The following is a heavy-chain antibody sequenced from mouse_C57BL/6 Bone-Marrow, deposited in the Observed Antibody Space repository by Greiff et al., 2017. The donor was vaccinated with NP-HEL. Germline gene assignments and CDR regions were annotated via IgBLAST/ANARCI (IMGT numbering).Heavy chain of an antibody. CDR3: ARYYYGSSYNY. CDR1: GYTFTSYW. Sequence: VQLQQPGAELVKPGASVKLSCKASGYTFTSYWMHWVKQRPGQGLEWIGMIHPNSGSTNYNEKFKSKATLTVDKSSSIAYMQLSSLTSEDSAVYYCARYYYGSSYNYWGQGTTLTVSS. D-gene: IGHD1-1*01. V-gene: IGHV1-64*01. CDR2: IHPNSGST. J-gene: IGHJ2*01.